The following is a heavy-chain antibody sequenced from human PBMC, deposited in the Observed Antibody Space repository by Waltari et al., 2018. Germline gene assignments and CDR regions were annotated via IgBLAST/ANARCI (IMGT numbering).Heavy chain of an antibody. Sequence: EANLAESGGGLVQPGGSLRLSCTASGFRLSLYGMSWVRQAPGKGLEWVSAISGSGADTFYADSVKDRFVISRDNSKNTVFLEMNSLRAEDTALYYCAKDPPGSYYEGFDEWGQGTMVTVSS. CDR1: GFRLSLYG. V-gene: IGHV3-23*04. J-gene: IGHJ3*01. D-gene: IGHD1-26*01. CDR3: AKDPPGSYYEGFDE. CDR2: ISGSGADT.